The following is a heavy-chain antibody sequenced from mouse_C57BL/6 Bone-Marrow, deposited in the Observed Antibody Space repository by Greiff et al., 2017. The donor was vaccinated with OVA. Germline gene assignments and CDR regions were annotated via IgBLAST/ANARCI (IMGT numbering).Heavy chain of an antibody. V-gene: IGHV2-2*01. J-gene: IGHJ2*01. CDR2: IWSGGST. Sequence: QVQLQQSGPGLVQPSQSLSITCTVSGFSLTSYGVHWVRQSPGKGLEWLGVIWSGGSTDYNAAFISRLSISKDNSKSQVVFKMNSLQADDTAIYYCARNRLDYWGQGTTLTVSS. CDR1: GFSLTSYG. CDR3: ARNRLDY.